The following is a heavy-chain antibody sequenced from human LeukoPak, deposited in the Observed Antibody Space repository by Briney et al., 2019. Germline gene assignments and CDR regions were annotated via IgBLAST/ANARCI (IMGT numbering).Heavy chain of an antibody. D-gene: IGHD3-10*01. Sequence: SETLSLTCAVSGGSISSGGYSWRWIRQPPGKGLEWIGYIYHSGSTYYNPSLKSRVTISVDRSKNQFSLKLSSVTAADTAVYYCARARSGYYYGSGSYFNWFDPWGQGTLVTVSS. V-gene: IGHV4-30-2*01. CDR2: IYHSGST. J-gene: IGHJ5*02. CDR1: GGSISSGGYS. CDR3: ARARSGYYYGSGSYFNWFDP.